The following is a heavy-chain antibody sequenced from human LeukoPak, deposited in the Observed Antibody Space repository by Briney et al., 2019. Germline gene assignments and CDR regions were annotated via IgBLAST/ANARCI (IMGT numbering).Heavy chain of an antibody. Sequence: PGGSLRLSCAASGFGMHWVRQAPGKGLEWVAVIYYDGSNKYYADSVRGRFAISRDNSKNTLFPQMSSLRAEDTAVYYCARDIFYSSGVYGLDVWGQGTTVTVSS. V-gene: IGHV3-33*01. CDR3: ARDIFYSSGVYGLDV. CDR2: IYYDGSNK. D-gene: IGHD3-22*01. J-gene: IGHJ6*02. CDR1: GFG.